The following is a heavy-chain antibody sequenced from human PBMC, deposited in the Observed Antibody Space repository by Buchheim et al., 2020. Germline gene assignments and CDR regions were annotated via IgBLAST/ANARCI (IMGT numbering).Heavy chain of an antibody. Sequence: EVQLVESGGGLVQPGGSLRLSCAASGFTFSSYWMSWVRQAPGKGLEWVANIKQDGSEKYYVDSVKGRFTISRDNAKNSLYLQMNSLRAEDTAVYYCARSTVDCSSTSCYFGVFDYWGQGTL. V-gene: IGHV3-7*01. D-gene: IGHD2-2*01. CDR1: GFTFSSYW. J-gene: IGHJ4*02. CDR2: IKQDGSEK. CDR3: ARSTVDCSSTSCYFGVFDY.